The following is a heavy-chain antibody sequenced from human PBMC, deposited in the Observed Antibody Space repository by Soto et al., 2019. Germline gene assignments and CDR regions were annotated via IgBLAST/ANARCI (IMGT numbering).Heavy chain of an antibody. CDR2: IIPIFGTA. D-gene: IGHD5-12*01. CDR1: GGTFSSYA. V-gene: IGHV1-69*13. J-gene: IGHJ4*02. CDR3: AREPRDGYNMYYFDY. Sequence: GASVKVPCKASGGTFSSYAISWVRQAPGQGLEWMGGIIPIFGTANYAQKFQGRVTITADESTSTAYMELSSLRSEDTAVYYCAREPRDGYNMYYFDYWGQGTLVTVSS.